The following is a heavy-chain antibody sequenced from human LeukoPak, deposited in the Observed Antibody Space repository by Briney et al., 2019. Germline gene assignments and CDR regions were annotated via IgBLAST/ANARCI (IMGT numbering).Heavy chain of an antibody. V-gene: IGHV3-23*01. Sequence: GGSLRLSCAASGFTFTDFAMNWVRQVPGKGLEWVSTISASGTITYYADSVKGRCTISRDYSKNTVYLQMNSLRAEDTAVYYCAYLGLSSDWNDVPGPQIDYWGQGTLVSVSS. CDR1: GFTFTDFA. CDR2: ISASGTIT. CDR3: AYLGLSSDWNDVPGPQIDY. D-gene: IGHD1-1*01. J-gene: IGHJ4*02.